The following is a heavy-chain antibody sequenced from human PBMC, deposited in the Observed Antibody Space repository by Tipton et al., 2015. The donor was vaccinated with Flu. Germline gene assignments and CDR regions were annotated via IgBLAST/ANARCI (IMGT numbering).Heavy chain of an antibody. CDR3: ARDRAMVVVVAAPIPSNFDY. Sequence: TLSLTCTVSGGSISSYYWGWIRQPPGKGLEWIGSIYYSGSTYYNPSLKSRVTISVDTSKNQFSLKLSSVTAADTAVYYCARDRAMVVVVAAPIPSNFDYWGQGTLVTVSS. D-gene: IGHD3-22*01. CDR1: GGSISSYY. V-gene: IGHV4-39*07. CDR2: IYYSGST. J-gene: IGHJ4*02.